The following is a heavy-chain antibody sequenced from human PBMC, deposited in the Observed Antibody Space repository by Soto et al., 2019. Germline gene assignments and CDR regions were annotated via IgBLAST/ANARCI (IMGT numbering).Heavy chain of an antibody. D-gene: IGHD2-8*02. V-gene: IGHV4-4*07. J-gene: IGHJ4*02. CDR1: GASITGTSY. CDR2: FSLSGTT. CDR3: ARGMTPPGAPAWYYFDS. Sequence: SETLSLTCTVSGASITGTSYWSWIRQPAGKGLEWIGRFSLSGTTNYNPSLRSRVTMSADVTKNQFSLRLTSVTAADTALYYCARGMTPPGAPAWYYFDSWGQGTLVTVSS.